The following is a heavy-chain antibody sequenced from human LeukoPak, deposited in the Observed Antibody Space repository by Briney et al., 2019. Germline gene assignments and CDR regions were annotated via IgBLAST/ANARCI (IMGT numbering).Heavy chain of an antibody. CDR1: GDSIITNNFY. J-gene: IGHJ5*02. V-gene: IGHV4-39*07. Sequence: SETLSLTCYVSGDSIITNNFYWAWIRQTPGKGLEWIASIFHSGSTNYNPSLKGRATISVDTSKNQFSLKLSSVTAADTAVYYCARGGSGSYAGWFDPWGQGTLVTVSS. CDR2: IFHSGST. D-gene: IGHD1-26*01. CDR3: ARGGSGSYAGWFDP.